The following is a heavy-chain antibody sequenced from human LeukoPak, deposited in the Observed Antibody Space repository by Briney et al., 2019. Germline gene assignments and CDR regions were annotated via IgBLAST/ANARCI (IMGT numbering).Heavy chain of an antibody. CDR1: GFTYSNYA. V-gene: IGHV3-23*01. CDR2: ISGSGVST. CDR3: AKGSTFYYDSSVYYFYIDV. D-gene: IGHD3-22*01. J-gene: IGHJ6*03. Sequence: GGSLRLSCAASGFTYSNYAMSWVRQAPGKGLKWVSFISGSGVSTYYADSVKGQFIISRDNSRNTLYLQMDSLRSEDTAVYYCAKGSTFYYDSSVYYFYIDVWGKGTTVTVSS.